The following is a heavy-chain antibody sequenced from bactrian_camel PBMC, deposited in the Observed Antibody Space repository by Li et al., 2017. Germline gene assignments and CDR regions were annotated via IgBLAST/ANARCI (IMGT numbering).Heavy chain of an antibody. CDR1: GVTFRHTW. V-gene: IGHV3S6*01. Sequence: QVQLVESGGGLVQPGESLRLSCAASGVTFRHTWMHWVRQAPGKGLEWASGINADGTDISYADSVKGRFTMFRDNSRNRLYLQVNNLKTEDTAVYHCAAEPRGSAYWGQGTQVTVS. J-gene: IGHJ4*01. CDR2: INADGTDI. CDR3: AAEPRGSAY. D-gene: IGHD3*01.